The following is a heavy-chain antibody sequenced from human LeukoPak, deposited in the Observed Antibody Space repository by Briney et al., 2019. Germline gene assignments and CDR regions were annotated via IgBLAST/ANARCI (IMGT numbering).Heavy chain of an antibody. CDR1: GFTVSSNY. CDR3: ATYSSLNRREFQY. Sequence: PGGSLRLSCAASGFTVSSNYMSWVRQAPGKGLEWVSVIYSGGLTYYADSVKGRFTISRDNSKNTLYLQMNSLRAEDTAVYYCATYSSLNRREFQYWGQGTLLTVSS. V-gene: IGHV3-66*01. D-gene: IGHD3-22*01. CDR2: IYSGGLT. J-gene: IGHJ1*01.